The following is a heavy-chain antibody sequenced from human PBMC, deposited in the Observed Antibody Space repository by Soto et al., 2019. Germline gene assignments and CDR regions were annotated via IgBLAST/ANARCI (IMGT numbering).Heavy chain of an antibody. V-gene: IGHV4-34*01. Sequence: PSQTLSLTCALYGGSLSAYYRRSIRQPPGKGLEWSGETNHSGGTSYNPSLKRRLTLSADTSKSQFSLKRSSMPAAHTAVHSSARGSVGRVDSSGYYEYWGQGTPVTVFS. J-gene: IGHJ4*02. CDR2: TNHSGGT. CDR1: GGSLSAYY. CDR3: ARGSVGRVDSSGYYEY. D-gene: IGHD3-22*01.